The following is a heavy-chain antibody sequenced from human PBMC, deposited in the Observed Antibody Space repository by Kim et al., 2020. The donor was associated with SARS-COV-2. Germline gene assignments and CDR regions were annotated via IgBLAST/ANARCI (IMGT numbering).Heavy chain of an antibody. D-gene: IGHD1-26*01. CDR2: IDLADDK. J-gene: IGHJ3*02. CDR1: GFALNTSGMC. V-gene: IGHV2-70*01. Sequence: SGPTLVKPTRTLTLTCTFSGFALNTSGMCVNWIRQPPGKALEWLALIDLADDKYYSTSLKTRLSVSKEPSKNQVVLTMTNMDPVDTATYYCARSGSLYQDVSGSSYFIDAFGIWGQGTSVTVSS. CDR3: ARSGSLYQDVSGSSYFIDAFGI.